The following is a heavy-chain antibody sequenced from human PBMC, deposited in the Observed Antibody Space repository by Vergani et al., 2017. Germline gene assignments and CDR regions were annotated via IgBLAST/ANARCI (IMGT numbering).Heavy chain of an antibody. V-gene: IGHV3-43*01. CDR1: GFTFDDYT. CDR2: ISWDGGST. Sequence: EVQLVESGGVVVQPGGSLRLSCAASGFTFDDYTMHWVRQAPGKGLEWVSLISWDGGSTYYADSVKGRFTISRDNSKNSLYLQMNSLRAEDTAVYYCAKGPTGYSSGWYVGALDYWGQGTLVTVSS. J-gene: IGHJ4*02. CDR3: AKGPTGYSSGWYVGALDY. D-gene: IGHD6-19*01.